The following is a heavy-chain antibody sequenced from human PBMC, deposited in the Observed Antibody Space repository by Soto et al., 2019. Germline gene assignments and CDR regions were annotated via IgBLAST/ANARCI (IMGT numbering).Heavy chain of an antibody. CDR3: AKDPTYYYDSSGYYWGNYFDY. V-gene: IGHV3-23*01. D-gene: IGHD3-22*01. CDR1: GFTFSSYA. CDR2: ISGSGGST. J-gene: IGHJ4*02. Sequence: PWGSLRLSCAASGFTFSSYAMSWVRQAPGKGLEWVSAISGSGGSTYYADSVKGRFTISRDNSKNTLYLQMNSLRAEDTAVYYCAKDPTYYYDSSGYYWGNYFDYWGQGTLVTVSS.